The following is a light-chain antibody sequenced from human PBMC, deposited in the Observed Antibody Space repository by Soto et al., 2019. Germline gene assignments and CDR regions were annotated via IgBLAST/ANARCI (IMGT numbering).Light chain of an antibody. CDR1: SSDVGIYNL. J-gene: IGLJ1*01. V-gene: IGLV2-23*02. CDR2: EVS. CDR3: CSYAGSSTDV. Sequence: QSVLTQPASVSGSPGQSITISCTGASSDVGIYNLVSWYQQYPGKAPKLMIYEVSKRPSGVSNRFSGSKSGNTASLTISGLQAEDEADYYCCSYAGSSTDVFGTGTKVTVL.